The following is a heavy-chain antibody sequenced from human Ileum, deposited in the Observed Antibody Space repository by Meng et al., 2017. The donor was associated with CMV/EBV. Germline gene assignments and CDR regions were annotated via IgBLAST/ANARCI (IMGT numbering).Heavy chain of an antibody. CDR2: IYESGST. CDR1: GDSISSGGSY. J-gene: IGHJ4*02. Sequence: CGVSGDSISSGGSYWSWIRQPPGKGLEWIGYIYESGSTYYNPSLESRVTTSVDTSKNQFSLKVTSVTAADTAVYYCAREGTNPNYSDYWGQGTLVTVSS. V-gene: IGHV4-30-4*01. D-gene: IGHD1-1*01. CDR3: AREGTNPNYSDY.